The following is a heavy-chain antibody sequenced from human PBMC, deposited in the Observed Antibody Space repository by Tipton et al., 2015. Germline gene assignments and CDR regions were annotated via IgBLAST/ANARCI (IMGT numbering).Heavy chain of an antibody. CDR3: ARDNGVAPGYHFDC. CDR1: GGSISNYY. J-gene: IGHJ4*02. D-gene: IGHD2-2*01. Sequence: TLSLTCTVSGGSISNYYYNWIRQPAGEGLEWIGRIYTNGNTYHNPSLRSRVTMSVDTSKNQFSLKLRSVTAADTAVYYCARDNGVAPGYHFDCWGQGTLVTVSS. V-gene: IGHV4-4*07. CDR2: IYTNGNT.